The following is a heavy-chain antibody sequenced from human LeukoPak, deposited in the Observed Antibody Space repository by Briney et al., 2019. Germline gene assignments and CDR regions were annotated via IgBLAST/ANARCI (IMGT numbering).Heavy chain of an antibody. V-gene: IGHV3-74*01. CDR3: ARAMAVTAPDY. Sequence: GGSLRLSCAASGFTFSTYWMHWVRQAPGKGPVWVSRIKSDGRSTSYADFARGRFTISRDNAKNTLYLQMNSLRAEDTAVYYCARAMAVTAPDYWGQGTLVTVSS. CDR2: IKSDGRST. D-gene: IGHD2-21*02. CDR1: GFTFSTYW. J-gene: IGHJ4*02.